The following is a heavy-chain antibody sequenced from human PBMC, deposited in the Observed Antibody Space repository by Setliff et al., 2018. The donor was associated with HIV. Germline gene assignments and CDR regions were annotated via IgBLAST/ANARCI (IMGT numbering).Heavy chain of an antibody. CDR3: ARDRASEYGDFAY. CDR1: GYTFTGYY. J-gene: IGHJ4*02. D-gene: IGHD4-17*01. Sequence: GASVKVSCKASGYTFTGYYMHWVRQAPGQGLEWMGWINPNNGGTNYAQKFQGRVTMTRDTSISTAYMELSRLRSDDTAVYYCARDRASEYGDFAYWGQGTLVTVSS. V-gene: IGHV1-2*02. CDR2: INPNNGGT.